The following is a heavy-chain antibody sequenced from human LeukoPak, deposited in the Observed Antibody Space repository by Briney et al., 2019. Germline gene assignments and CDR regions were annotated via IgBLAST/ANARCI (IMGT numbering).Heavy chain of an antibody. J-gene: IGHJ4*02. D-gene: IGHD2-2*01. CDR1: GFTFRSYS. CDR2: ISSSSSYI. Sequence: GGSLRLSCAASGFTFRSYSMNWVRQAPGKGLEWVSSISSSSSYIYYADSVKGRFTISRDNAKNSLYLQMNSLRAEDTAVYYCARDPGYCSSTSCYGSLADYWGQGTLVTVSS. V-gene: IGHV3-21*01. CDR3: ARDPGYCSSTSCYGSLADY.